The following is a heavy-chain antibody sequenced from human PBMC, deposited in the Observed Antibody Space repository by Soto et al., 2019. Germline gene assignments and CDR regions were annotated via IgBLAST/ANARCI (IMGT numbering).Heavy chain of an antibody. CDR3: AREVVVWPYFDY. Sequence: QVQLVESGGGVVQPGTSLRLSCVTSGFIFNNYALYWVRQAPGKGLEWVASISVDGTKENYADSVKGRCSIYRETSKNTLYLEMHSLRGEDTAVYYCAREVVVWPYFDYWGQGTLVTVSS. CDR2: ISVDGTKE. V-gene: IGHV3-30-3*01. CDR1: GFIFNNYA. J-gene: IGHJ4*02. D-gene: IGHD2-15*01.